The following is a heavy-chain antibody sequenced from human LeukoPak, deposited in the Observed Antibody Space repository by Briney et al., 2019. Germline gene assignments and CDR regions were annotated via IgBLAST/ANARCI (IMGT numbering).Heavy chain of an antibody. D-gene: IGHD3-3*01. CDR3: ARGKLRPDDFWSGYFGGIDAFDI. CDR2: INHSGST. CDR1: GGSFSGYY. J-gene: IGHJ3*02. Sequence: SETLSLTCAVYGGSFSGYYWSWIRQPPGKGLEWIGEINHSGSTNYNPSLKSRVTISVDTSKNQFSLKLSSVTAADTAVYYCARGKLRPDDFWSGYFGGIDAFDIWGQGTMVTVSS. V-gene: IGHV4-34*01.